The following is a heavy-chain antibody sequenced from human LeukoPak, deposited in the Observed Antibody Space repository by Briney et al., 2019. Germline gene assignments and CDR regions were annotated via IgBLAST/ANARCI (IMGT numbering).Heavy chain of an antibody. J-gene: IGHJ4*02. V-gene: IGHV3-23*01. CDR2: ISDTVRDT. D-gene: IGHD4-17*01. Sequence: GESLRLSCAASGFTFSAYGMSWVRQAPGKGLEWVSHISDTVRDTWYASSVKGRFIISRDNSRDTVYLQMSSLRPEDTALYFCAKDNYGGIFASWGQGTLVTVSS. CDR3: AKDNYGGIFAS. CDR1: GFTFSAYG.